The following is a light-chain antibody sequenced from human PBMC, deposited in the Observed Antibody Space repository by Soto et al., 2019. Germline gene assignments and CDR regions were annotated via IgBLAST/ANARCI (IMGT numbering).Light chain of an antibody. V-gene: IGKV4-1*01. CDR3: QQYYSPPYT. CDR1: QSVLYSSNNKNY. CDR2: WAS. Sequence: DIVMTQSPDSLAVSLGERATINCKSSQSVLYSSNNKNYLGWYQQKPGQTPKLLIYWASTRDSGVPDRFSGRGSGTDFTLTSSSLKAEDVAVYYCQQYYSPPYTFGQGTRLEIK. J-gene: IGKJ2*01.